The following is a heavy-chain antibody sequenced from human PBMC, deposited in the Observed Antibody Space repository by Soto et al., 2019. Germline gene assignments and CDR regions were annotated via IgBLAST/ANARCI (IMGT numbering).Heavy chain of an antibody. CDR1: GGSFSGYY. Sequence: PSETLSLPCGGFGGSFSGYYWSWIRQPPGKGLEWIGEINHSGSTNYNPSLKSRVTISVDPSKNQFSLKLSSVTAADTAVYYCAVEYSSSEWFDPWGQGTLVTVSS. CDR3: AVEYSSSEWFDP. J-gene: IGHJ5*02. CDR2: INHSGST. V-gene: IGHV4-34*01. D-gene: IGHD6-6*01.